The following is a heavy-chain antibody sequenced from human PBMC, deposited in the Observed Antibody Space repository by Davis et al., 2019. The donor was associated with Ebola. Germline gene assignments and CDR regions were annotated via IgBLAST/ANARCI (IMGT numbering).Heavy chain of an antibody. Sequence: PGGSLRLSCAASGFTVSSNYMSWVRQAPGKGLEWVSYISSSSSTIYYADSVKGRFTISRDNAKNSLYLQMNSLRDEDTAVYYCAREGKYRDESRTFDYWGQGTLVTVSS. D-gene: IGHD2-2*01. CDR2: ISSSSSTI. CDR1: GFTVSSNY. CDR3: AREGKYRDESRTFDY. V-gene: IGHV3-48*02. J-gene: IGHJ4*02.